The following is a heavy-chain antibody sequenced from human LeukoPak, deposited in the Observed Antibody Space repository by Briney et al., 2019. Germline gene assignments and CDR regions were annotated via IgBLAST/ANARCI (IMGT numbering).Heavy chain of an antibody. CDR3: TRDTHFFMTTTIDY. D-gene: IGHD4-11*01. V-gene: IGHV3-74*01. Sequence: GGSLRLSCAASGFTFSSYWMHWVRQAPGKGLVWVSRINSDGSSTSYADSVKGRFTISRDNAKNSLYLQMNSLRAEDTAVYYCTRDTHFFMTTTIDYWGQGTLVTVSS. CDR2: INSDGSST. J-gene: IGHJ4*02. CDR1: GFTFSSYW.